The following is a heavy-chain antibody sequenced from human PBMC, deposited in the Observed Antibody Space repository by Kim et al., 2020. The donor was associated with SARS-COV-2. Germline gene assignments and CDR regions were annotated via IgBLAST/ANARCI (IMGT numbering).Heavy chain of an antibody. Sequence: ASVKVSCKASGYTFTGYYIHWVRQAPGQGLEWMGWINPNSGDTNYAQKFQGRVTMTRDTSISTAYMELSRLRSDDTAVYYCARSITMVRGVITDYYYFYGMDVWGQGTTVTVSS. J-gene: IGHJ6*02. CDR1: GYTFTGYY. CDR3: ARSITMVRGVITDYYYFYGMDV. CDR2: INPNSGDT. V-gene: IGHV1-2*02. D-gene: IGHD3-10*01.